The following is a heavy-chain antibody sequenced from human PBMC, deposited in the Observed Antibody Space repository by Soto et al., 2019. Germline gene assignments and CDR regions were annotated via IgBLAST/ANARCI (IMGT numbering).Heavy chain of an antibody. CDR1: GFSFSDYP. V-gene: IGHV3-30*18. D-gene: IGHD5-18*01. Sequence: QGQLVESGGGVVRPGRSPRLSCAASGFSFSDYPMHWVRQAPGKGLEWVALISSDGSNKYFADSVKGRFTISRDNSKNTLYLQMNSLRPDDTALYYCTKGGGDTSMCDAFDTWGQGTMVIVSS. J-gene: IGHJ3*02. CDR3: TKGGGDTSMCDAFDT. CDR2: ISSDGSNK.